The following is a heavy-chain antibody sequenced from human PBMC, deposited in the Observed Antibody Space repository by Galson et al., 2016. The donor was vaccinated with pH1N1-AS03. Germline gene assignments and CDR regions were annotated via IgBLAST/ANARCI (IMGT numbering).Heavy chain of an antibody. D-gene: IGHD2-21*01. CDR1: GFSFSKEW. J-gene: IGHJ4*02. V-gene: IGHV3-15*01. Sequence: SLRLSCAASGFSFSKEWMIWVRQAPGKGLEWVGRIKTKAEGGTTDYAAPVKGRFTMSRDDSKKNVYLQMNSLKTEDTAVYYCASSPPIAYWGQGTLVTVSS. CDR3: ASSPPIAY. CDR2: IKTKAEGGTT.